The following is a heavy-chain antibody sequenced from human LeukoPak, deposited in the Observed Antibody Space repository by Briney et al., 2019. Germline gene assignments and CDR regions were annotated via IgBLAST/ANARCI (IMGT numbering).Heavy chain of an antibody. J-gene: IGHJ4*02. CDR2: ISYDGSNK. D-gene: IGHD2-15*01. CDR1: GFTFSSYA. Sequence: GGSLRLSCAASGFTFSSYAMHWVRQAPGKGLEWVAVISYDGSNKYYADSVKGRFTISRDNSKNTLYLQMNSLRAEDTAVYYCARASIVVVVAATSLDYWGQGTLVTVSS. CDR3: ARASIVVVVAATSLDY. V-gene: IGHV3-30*04.